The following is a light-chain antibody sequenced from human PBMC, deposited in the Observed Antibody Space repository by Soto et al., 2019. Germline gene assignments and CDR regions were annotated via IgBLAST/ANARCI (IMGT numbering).Light chain of an antibody. Sequence: QSVLTQPPSVSGAPGQRVTISCTGSSANIGAGYDVHWYQQLPGTAPKLLIYGNSNRPSEVPDRFSASKSGTSASLAITGLQAEDEADYYCQSFDNSLSGRVFGGGTKLTVL. CDR1: SANIGAGYD. CDR2: GNS. CDR3: QSFDNSLSGRV. V-gene: IGLV1-40*01. J-gene: IGLJ3*02.